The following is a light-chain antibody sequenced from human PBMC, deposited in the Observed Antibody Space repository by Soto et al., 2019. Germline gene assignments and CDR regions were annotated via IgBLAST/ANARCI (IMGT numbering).Light chain of an antibody. J-gene: IGKJ3*01. CDR1: QNVLYSANSKNY. CDR2: WAS. V-gene: IGKV4-1*01. Sequence: DIVMTQSPDFVAVSLGERATINCKSSQNVLYSANSKNYLAWYQQKPGQPPKLLILWASAREFGVPDRFSGSGSGTDFTLTINGLQPEDVAVYYCQQYYSAPPAFGPGTKVDIK. CDR3: QQYYSAPPA.